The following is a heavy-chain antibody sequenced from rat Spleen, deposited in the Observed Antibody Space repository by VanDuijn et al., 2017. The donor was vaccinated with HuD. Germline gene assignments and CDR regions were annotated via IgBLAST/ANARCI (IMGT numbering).Heavy chain of an antibody. CDR2: ISYDGNST. CDR1: GFTFSSFP. J-gene: IGHJ2*01. D-gene: IGHD1-4*01. CDR3: TRVRLHGYNQAFDY. V-gene: IGHV5-46*01. Sequence: EVQLVESGGGLVQPGRSLKLSCAASGFTFSSFPMAWVRQAPGKGLEWVATISYDGNSTYYRDSVKGRFTISRDNAKSTLYLQMNSLRSEDTATYYFTRVRLHGYNQAFDYWGQGVMVTVSS.